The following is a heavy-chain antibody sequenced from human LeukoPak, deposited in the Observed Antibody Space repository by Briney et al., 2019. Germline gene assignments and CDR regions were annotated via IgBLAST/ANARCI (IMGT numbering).Heavy chain of an antibody. J-gene: IGHJ5*02. V-gene: IGHV4-39*01. Sequence: PSETLSLTCTVSGGSITSGSLYCGWIRQPPGKGLEWIGNIYRNGHTNYNPSLKSRLTISVDTSKNQFSLKLISVTAADTAVYYCARATPTYPITIFGVAPKGFNWFDPWGQGTLVTVSS. CDR1: GGSITSGSLY. CDR3: ARATPTYPITIFGVAPKGFNWFDP. CDR2: IYRNGHT. D-gene: IGHD3-3*01.